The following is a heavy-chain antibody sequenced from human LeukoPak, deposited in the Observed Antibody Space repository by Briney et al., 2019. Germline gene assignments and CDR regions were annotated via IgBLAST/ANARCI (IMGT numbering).Heavy chain of an antibody. J-gene: IGHJ4*02. CDR3: ARTGLRSLAPFDY. CDR1: GGSISSYY. Sequence: SETLSLTCTVSGGSISSYYWSRIRQPARKGLEWIGRIYTSGSTNYNPSLKSRVTMSVDTSKNQFSLKLSSVTAADTAVYYCARTGLRSLAPFDYWGQGTLVTVSS. V-gene: IGHV4-4*07. D-gene: IGHD1-14*01. CDR2: IYTSGST.